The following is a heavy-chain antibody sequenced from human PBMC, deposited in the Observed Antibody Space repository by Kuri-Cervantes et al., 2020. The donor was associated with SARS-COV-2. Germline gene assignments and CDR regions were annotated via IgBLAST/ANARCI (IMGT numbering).Heavy chain of an antibody. CDR1: GWSFSGYY. J-gene: IGHJ4*02. V-gene: IGHV4-34*01. D-gene: IGHD5-24*01. CDR2: INHSGST. Sequence: GSLRLSCAVYGWSFSGYYWSWIRQPPGKGLEWIGEINHSGSTNYNPSLKSRVTISVDTSKNQFSLKLSSVTAADTAVYYCASHRIAMAPHDKWGQGILVTVSS. CDR3: ASHRIAMAPHDK.